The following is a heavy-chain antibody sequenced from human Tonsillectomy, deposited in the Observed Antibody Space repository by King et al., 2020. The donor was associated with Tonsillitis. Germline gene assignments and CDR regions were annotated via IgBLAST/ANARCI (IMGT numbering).Heavy chain of an antibody. CDR2: IRSDGSDK. D-gene: IGHD3-9*01. J-gene: IGHJ6*02. V-gene: IGHV3-30*02. CDR3: AKPPMTIWGDGMDV. Sequence: VQLVESGGGVVQPGGSLRLSCAASGFTFSSFGMHGVRQAPGKGLEWVAFIRSDGSDKYYADSVKGRFTIYRDNSKNTLYLQMNSLRAEDSAVYYCAKPPMTIWGDGMDVWGQGTTVTVSS. CDR1: GFTFSSFG.